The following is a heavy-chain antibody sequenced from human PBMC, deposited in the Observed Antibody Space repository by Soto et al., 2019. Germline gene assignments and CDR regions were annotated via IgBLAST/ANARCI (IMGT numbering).Heavy chain of an antibody. CDR3: AVGRYWSSTSCYYSVS. CDR1: GYTFTSYA. D-gene: IGHD2-2*01. Sequence: QVQLVQSGAEVKKPGASVKVSCKASGYTFTSYAMHWVRQAPGQRLEWMGWINAGNGNTKYSQKIQGRVTMTRDTSASTAYMEPSSLSYDDTVVYYCAVGRYWSSTSCYYSVSWGQGTLVTVSS. J-gene: IGHJ5*02. V-gene: IGHV1-3*01. CDR2: INAGNGNT.